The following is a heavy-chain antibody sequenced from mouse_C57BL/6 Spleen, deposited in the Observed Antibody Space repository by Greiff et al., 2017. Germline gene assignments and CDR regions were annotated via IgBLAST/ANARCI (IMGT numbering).Heavy chain of an antibody. CDR1: GFTFNTYA. CDR3: VREGAIYYDPYYAMDY. D-gene: IGHD2-4*01. V-gene: IGHV10-3*01. Sequence: EVQLQESGGGLVQPKGSLKLSCAASGFTFNTYAMHWVRQAPGKGLEWVARIRSKSSNYATYYADSVKDRFTISRDDSQSMLYLQMNKLKTEDTAMYYCVREGAIYYDPYYAMDYWGQGTSVTVSS. J-gene: IGHJ4*01. CDR2: IRSKSSNYAT.